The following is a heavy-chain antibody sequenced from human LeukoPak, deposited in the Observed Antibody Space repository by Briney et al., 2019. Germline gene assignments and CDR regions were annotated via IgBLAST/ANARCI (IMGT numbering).Heavy chain of an antibody. CDR2: IYYTGIT. CDR1: DDSISRYY. V-gene: IGHV4-59*01. Sequence: PSETLSLTCTVSDDSISRYYWXWXRXPPGXGLEWMGYIYYTGITSYSPSLKSRVTISIDTSKNQFPLKLSSLTAADTAVYFCARAFPSDTRNYWGQGTLATVSS. CDR3: ARAFPSDTRNY. J-gene: IGHJ4*02.